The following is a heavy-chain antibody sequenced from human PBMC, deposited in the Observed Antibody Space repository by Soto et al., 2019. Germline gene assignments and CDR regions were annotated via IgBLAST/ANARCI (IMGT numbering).Heavy chain of an antibody. Sequence: GESLKISCKGSGYSFAGYWITWVRQKPGKGLEWMGRIDPSDSQTYYSPSFRGHVTISVTKSITTVFLQWSSLRASDTAMYYCTRLSTSPSRDLSYSYFSLDVWGPGTTVTVSS. CDR2: IDPSDSQT. V-gene: IGHV5-10-1*01. J-gene: IGHJ6*02. CDR1: GYSFAGYW. CDR3: TRLSTSPSRDLSYSYFSLDV. D-gene: IGHD3-16*02.